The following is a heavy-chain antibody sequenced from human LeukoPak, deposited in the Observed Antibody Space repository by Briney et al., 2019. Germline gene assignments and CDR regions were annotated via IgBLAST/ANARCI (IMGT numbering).Heavy chain of an antibody. CDR3: ARATYYYDSSGYLHAFDI. D-gene: IGHD3-22*01. Sequence: GGSLRLSCAASGFTFSSYWMHWVRQAPGEGLVWVSHINTDGSSTSYADSVKGRFTISRDNAKNTLYLQMNSLRAEDTAVYYCARATYYYDSSGYLHAFDIWGQGTMVTVSS. J-gene: IGHJ3*02. V-gene: IGHV3-74*01. CDR1: GFTFSSYW. CDR2: INTDGSST.